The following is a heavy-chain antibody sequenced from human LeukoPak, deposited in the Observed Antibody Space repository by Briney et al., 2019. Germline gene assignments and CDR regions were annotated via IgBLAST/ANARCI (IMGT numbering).Heavy chain of an antibody. D-gene: IGHD5-12*01. CDR2: ISCSGSTI. CDR1: RFTFSDYY. Sequence: GGSLRLSCAASRFTFSDYYMSWIRQAPGKGLEWVSCISCSGSTIYYADSVKGRFTISRDNAKNSLYLQMNSLRAEDTAVYFCARDKIQWLRYSYFDYWGQGVLVTVSS. J-gene: IGHJ4*02. V-gene: IGHV3-11*04. CDR3: ARDKIQWLRYSYFDY.